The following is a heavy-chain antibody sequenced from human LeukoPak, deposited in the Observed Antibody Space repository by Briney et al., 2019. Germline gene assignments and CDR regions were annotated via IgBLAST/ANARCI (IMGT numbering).Heavy chain of an antibody. Sequence: SETLSLTCTVSGGSISSYYWSWIRQPPGKGLEWIGYIYYSGSTNYNPSLKSRVTISVDTSKNQFSLKLISVTAADTAVYYCAFLIAAAGDYYFDYWGQGTLVTVSS. CDR1: GGSISSYY. CDR3: AFLIAAAGDYYFDY. J-gene: IGHJ4*02. CDR2: IYYSGST. V-gene: IGHV4-59*01. D-gene: IGHD6-13*01.